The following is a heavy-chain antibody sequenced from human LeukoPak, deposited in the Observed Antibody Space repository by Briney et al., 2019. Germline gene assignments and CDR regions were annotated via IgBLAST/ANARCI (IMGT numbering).Heavy chain of an antibody. Sequence: GGSLRLSCAASGFTVSSNYMTWVRQAPGKGLEWVSVIYSGGSTYYADSVKGRFTISRDNAKNSLYLQMNSLRAEDTAVYYCARDGYSSSYLKYWGQGTLVTVSS. V-gene: IGHV3-66*01. D-gene: IGHD6-13*01. CDR1: GFTVSSNY. CDR3: ARDGYSSSYLKY. J-gene: IGHJ4*02. CDR2: IYSGGST.